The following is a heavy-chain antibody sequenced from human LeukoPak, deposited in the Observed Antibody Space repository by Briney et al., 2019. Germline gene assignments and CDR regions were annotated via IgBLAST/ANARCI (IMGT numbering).Heavy chain of an antibody. CDR1: GFTFSSYW. Sequence: GGSLRLSCAASGFTFSSYWMSWVRQAPGKGLEWVANIKQDGSEKYYVDSEKGRFTISRDNAKNSLYLQMNSLRAEDTAVYYCARDQPAYAMTTVTTESLFDYWGQGTLVTVSS. D-gene: IGHD4-17*01. CDR3: ARDQPAYAMTTVTTESLFDY. J-gene: IGHJ4*02. CDR2: IKQDGSEK. V-gene: IGHV3-7*01.